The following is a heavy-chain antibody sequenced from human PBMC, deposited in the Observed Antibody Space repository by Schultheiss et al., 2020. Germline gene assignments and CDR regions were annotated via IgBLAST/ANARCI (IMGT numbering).Heavy chain of an antibody. V-gene: IGHV2-5*02. Sequence: TLSLTCTVSGGSISSYYWSWIRQPPGKALEWLALIYWDDDKRYSPSLKSRLTITKDTSKNQVVLTMTNMDPVDTATYYCAHSAAASIYYFDYWGQGTLVTVSS. CDR1: GGSISSYYWS. CDR2: IYWDDDK. J-gene: IGHJ4*02. D-gene: IGHD2-15*01. CDR3: AHSAAASIYYFDY.